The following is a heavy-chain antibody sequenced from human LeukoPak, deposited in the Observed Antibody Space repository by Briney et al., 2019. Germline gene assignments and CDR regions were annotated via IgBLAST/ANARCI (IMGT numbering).Heavy chain of an antibody. CDR1: GYTFTSYD. CDR3: ARGRRMVRGIFNYYYYMDV. D-gene: IGHD3-10*01. J-gene: IGHJ6*03. Sequence: GASVKVSCKASGYTFTSYDINWVRQATGQGLEWMGWMNPNSGNTGYAQKFQGRVTMTRNTSISTAYMELSSLRSEDTAVYYCARGRRMVRGIFNYYYYMDVWGKGTTVTISS. V-gene: IGHV1-8*01. CDR2: MNPNSGNT.